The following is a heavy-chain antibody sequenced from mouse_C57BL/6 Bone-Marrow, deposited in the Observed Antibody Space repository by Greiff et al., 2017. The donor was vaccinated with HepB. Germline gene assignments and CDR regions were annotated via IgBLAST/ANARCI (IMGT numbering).Heavy chain of an antibody. V-gene: IGHV5-6*03. CDR1: GFTFSSYG. CDR3: ARHGGAFYGSSYYFDY. D-gene: IGHD1-1*01. Sequence: EVKLVESGGGLVKPGGSLKLSCAASGFTFSSYGMSWVRQTPDKRLEWVATISSGGSYTYYPDSVKGRFTISRDNAKNTLYLQMSSLKSEDTAMYYCARHGGAFYGSSYYFDYWGQGTTLTVSS. J-gene: IGHJ2*01. CDR2: ISSGGSYT.